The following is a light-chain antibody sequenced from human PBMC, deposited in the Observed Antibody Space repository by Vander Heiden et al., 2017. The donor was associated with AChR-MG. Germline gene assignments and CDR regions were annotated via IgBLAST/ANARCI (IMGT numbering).Light chain of an antibody. V-gene: IGKV4-1*01. CDR1: QSVLYSSNNKNY. CDR3: QQYYSTLT. Sequence: DIVMTQSPDSLAVSLGERATINCKSSQSVLYSSNNKNYLAWYQQKPGQPPKLLIYWASTREYGVPDRFSGSGSGTDFTLTSSSLQDEDVAVYYWQQYYSTLTFGHGTKVDIK. CDR2: WAS. J-gene: IGKJ3*01.